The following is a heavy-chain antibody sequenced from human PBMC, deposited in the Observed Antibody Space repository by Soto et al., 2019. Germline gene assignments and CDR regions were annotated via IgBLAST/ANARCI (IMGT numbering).Heavy chain of an antibody. CDR2: ISGSGGTT. Sequence: GGSLRLSCAASGFTFSSYAMSWVRQAPGKGLEWVSAISGSGGTTYYADSVKGRFTISRDNSKNTLYLHMNSLRAEDTAVYYCAKDPDYGDCYWGQGTLVTVSS. J-gene: IGHJ4*02. V-gene: IGHV3-23*01. CDR3: AKDPDYGDCY. CDR1: GFTFSSYA. D-gene: IGHD4-17*01.